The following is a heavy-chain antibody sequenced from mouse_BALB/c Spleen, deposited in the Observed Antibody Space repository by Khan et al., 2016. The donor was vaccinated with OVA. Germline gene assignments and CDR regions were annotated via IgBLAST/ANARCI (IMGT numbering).Heavy chain of an antibody. V-gene: IGHV3-2*02. J-gene: IGHJ2*01. Sequence: VQLKQSGPGLVKSSQSLSLTCTVTGYSITSDYAWNWIRQFPGNKLEWMGYISYSGSTSYNPSLKSRISITRDTSKNQFFLQLNSVTTEDTATYYCARSIMANWGQGTTLTVSS. CDR1: GYSITSDYA. CDR2: ISYSGST. CDR3: ARSIMAN.